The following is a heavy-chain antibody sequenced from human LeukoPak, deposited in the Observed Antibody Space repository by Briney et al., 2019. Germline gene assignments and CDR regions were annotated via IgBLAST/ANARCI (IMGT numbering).Heavy chain of an antibody. V-gene: IGHV3-23*01. CDR3: ARTYAYDATGDRGH. CDR2: ISGSGGST. D-gene: IGHD3-16*01. CDR1: GFTFSSYA. J-gene: IGHJ4*02. Sequence: GGSLRLSCAASGFTFSSYAMSWVRQAPGKWLEWISTISGSGGSTYYVDSVKGRFTISRDNSKNTLYLQMNSLRPEDTTVYYCARTYAYDATGDRGHWGQGTLVTVSS.